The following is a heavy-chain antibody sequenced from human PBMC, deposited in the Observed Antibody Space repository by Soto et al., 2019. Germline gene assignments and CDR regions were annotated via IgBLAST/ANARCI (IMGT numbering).Heavy chain of an antibody. V-gene: IGHV5-10-1*01. CDR2: IDPSDSYT. CDR1: GYSFTSYW. CDR3: ARHTFSPHCSGGSCYSLSYYYYGMNV. Sequence: GESLKISCKGSGYSFTSYWISWVRQMPGKGLEWMGRIDPSDSYTNYSPSFQGHVTISADKSISTAYLQWSSLKASDTAMYYCARHTFSPHCSGGSCYSLSYYYYGMNVWGQGTTVTVSS. J-gene: IGHJ6*02. D-gene: IGHD2-15*01.